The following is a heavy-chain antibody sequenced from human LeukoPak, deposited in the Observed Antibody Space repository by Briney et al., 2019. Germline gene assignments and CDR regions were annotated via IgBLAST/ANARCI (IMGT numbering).Heavy chain of an antibody. D-gene: IGHD2-2*01. CDR2: IIPIFGTA. Sequence: SVKVSCKASGGTFSSYAISWVRQAPGQGLEWMGGIIPIFGTANYAQKFQGRVTITADESTSTAYMVLSSLRSEDTAVYYCARLSVPAAINWFDPWGQGTLVTVSS. CDR1: GGTFSSYA. V-gene: IGHV1-69*01. CDR3: ARLSVPAAINWFDP. J-gene: IGHJ5*02.